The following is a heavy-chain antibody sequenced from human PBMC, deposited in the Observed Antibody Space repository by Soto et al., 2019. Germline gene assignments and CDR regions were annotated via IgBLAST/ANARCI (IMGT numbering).Heavy chain of an antibody. V-gene: IGHV4-30-4*01. D-gene: IGHD5-18*01. J-gene: IGHJ4*02. CDR3: ARLMDSYGYLDY. CDR1: GGSISSGDYY. Sequence: QVQLQESGPGLVKPSQTLSLTCTVSGGSISSGDYYWYWIRQPPGKGLEWIGYINYSGSTYNNPSLKSLVAISVDTSKTQFSLKLSSVTAADTAVYYCARLMDSYGYLDYWGQGNRVTVSS. CDR2: INYSGST.